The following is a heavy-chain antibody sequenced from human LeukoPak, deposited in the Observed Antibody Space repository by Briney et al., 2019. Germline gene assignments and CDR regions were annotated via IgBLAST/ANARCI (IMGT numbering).Heavy chain of an antibody. Sequence: SETLSLACTVSGGSISSYYWSWVRQPPGKGLEWMGYIYHSGSTNYNPSLKSRVTISVDTSKNQFSLKLSSVTAADTAVYYCARGTYGGYSGYLNWFDPWGQGTLVTVSS. D-gene: IGHD5-12*01. CDR3: ARGTYGGYSGYLNWFDP. CDR1: GGSISSYY. J-gene: IGHJ5*02. V-gene: IGHV4-59*01. CDR2: IYHSGST.